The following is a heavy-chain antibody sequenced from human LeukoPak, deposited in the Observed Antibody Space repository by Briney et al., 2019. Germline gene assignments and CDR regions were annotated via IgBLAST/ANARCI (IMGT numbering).Heavy chain of an antibody. CDR1: GFTFSSYS. CDR3: ARLSTARGSFDY. Sequence: GSLRLSCAASGFTFSSYSMNWVRQAPGKGLEWVSSISSSSSYMYYADSVKGRFTISRDNAKNSLYLQMNSLRAEDTAVYYCARLSTARGSFDYWGQGTLVTVSS. J-gene: IGHJ4*02. V-gene: IGHV3-21*01. CDR2: ISSSSSYM. D-gene: IGHD4-17*01.